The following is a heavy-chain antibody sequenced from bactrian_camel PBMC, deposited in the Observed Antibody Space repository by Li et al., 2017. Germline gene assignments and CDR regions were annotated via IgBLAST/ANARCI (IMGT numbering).Heavy chain of an antibody. V-gene: IGHV3S53*01. J-gene: IGHJ4*01. D-gene: IGHD7*01. CDR1: GDTSSTNC. Sequence: HVQLVESGGGLVQAGGSLRLSCAASGDTSSTNCMGWLRQAPGKEREGIAAQFRPGPTYYADSVKGRFSISRDNPKNTVSLQMNDLKPEDTATYYCAAERACPNPRRTRVGGVALYTYTGQGTQVTVS. CDR2: QFRPGPT.